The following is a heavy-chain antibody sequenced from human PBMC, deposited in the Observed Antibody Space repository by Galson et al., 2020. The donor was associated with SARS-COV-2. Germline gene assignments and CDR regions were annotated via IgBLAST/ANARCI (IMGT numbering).Heavy chain of an antibody. D-gene: IGHD5-12*01. CDR1: GFPFSSYS. V-gene: IGHV3-21*01. CDR3: ARDHDRAYGFYYFYGMDV. Sequence: TGGSLRLSCAASGFPFSSYSMIWVRQAPGRGLEWVSSISSTSSYIYYADSVKGRFTISRDNAKNSVYLQMNSLRAEDTAVYYCARDHDRAYGFYYFYGMDVWGQGTTVTVSS. J-gene: IGHJ6*02. CDR2: ISSTSSYI.